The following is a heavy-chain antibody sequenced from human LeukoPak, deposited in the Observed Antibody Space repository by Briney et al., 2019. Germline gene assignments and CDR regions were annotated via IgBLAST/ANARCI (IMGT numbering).Heavy chain of an antibody. J-gene: IGHJ4*02. D-gene: IGHD1-1*01. Sequence: ASVKVSCKTSGYTFTSLNIHWVRQAPGQGLEWMGIINPNDGNIRYAQKVQGRVAMARDTSTTTVYMELSSLRSEDTAIYYCARGVTTGTRRGYLDYWGQGTLVTVP. CDR3: ARGVTTGTRRGYLDY. CDR2: INPNDGNI. CDR1: GYTFTSLN. V-gene: IGHV1-46*01.